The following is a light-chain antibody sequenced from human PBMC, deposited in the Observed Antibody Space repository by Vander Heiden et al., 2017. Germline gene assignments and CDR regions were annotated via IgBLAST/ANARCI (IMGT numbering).Light chain of an antibody. CDR1: SSNIGRNT. J-gene: IGLJ2*01. CDR3: AAWDDSLNVV. CDR2: SND. V-gene: IGLV1-44*01. Sequence: QSVLTQPPSASGTTRQRVSISCSGSSSNIGRNTVNWYQQLPGTAPKLLIYSNDQRPSGVPDRFSGSKSGTSASLAISGLQSEDEADYYCAAWDDSLNVVFGGGTKLTVL.